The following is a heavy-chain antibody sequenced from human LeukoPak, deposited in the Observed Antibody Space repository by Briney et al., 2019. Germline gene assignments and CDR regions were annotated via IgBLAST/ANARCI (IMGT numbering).Heavy chain of an antibody. CDR2: IRIKAYGETT. V-gene: IGHV3-49*04. D-gene: IGHD5-18*01. CDR3: TREQFRYGSHADY. J-gene: IGHJ4*02. CDR1: GFKFGDYA. Sequence: GRSLRLSCTTSGFKFGDYAMSWVRQAPGKGLEWVGFIRIKAYGETTEYAASVKGRFTISRDDTRSIAFLHMNSLKIEDTGVYYCTREQFRYGSHADYWGQGTLVTVSS.